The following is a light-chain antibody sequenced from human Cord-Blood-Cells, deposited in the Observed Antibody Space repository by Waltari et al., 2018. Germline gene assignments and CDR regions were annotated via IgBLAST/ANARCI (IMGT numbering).Light chain of an antibody. CDR3: QQYGSSPRT. CDR2: GAS. Sequence: IVLMQSPGTLSLSPGERATLSCRASQSVSSSYLAWYQQKPGQAPRLLIYGASSRATGIPDRFSVSGSGTDFTLTISRLEPEDFAVYYCQQYGSSPRTFGQGTKVEIK. CDR1: QSVSSSY. J-gene: IGKJ1*01. V-gene: IGKV3-20*01.